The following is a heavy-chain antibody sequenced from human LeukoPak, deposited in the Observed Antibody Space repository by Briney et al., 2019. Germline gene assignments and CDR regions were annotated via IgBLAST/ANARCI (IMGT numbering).Heavy chain of an antibody. D-gene: IGHD1-20*01. J-gene: IGHJ4*02. CDR3: ARRRYNWNAIDY. Sequence: PGGSLRLSCAASGFTFTSYAMNWVRQAPGKGLEWVSAISGSGVSTFYADSVKGRFTISRDNAKNSLYLQMNSLRAEDTAIYYCARRRYNWNAIDYWGQGTLVTVSS. CDR1: GFTFTSYA. CDR2: ISGSGVST. V-gene: IGHV3-23*01.